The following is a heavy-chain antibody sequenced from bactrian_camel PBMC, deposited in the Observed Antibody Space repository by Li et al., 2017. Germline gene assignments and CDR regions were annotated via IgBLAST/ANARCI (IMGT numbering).Heavy chain of an antibody. CDR3: TILGWNGYESSAWAFGY. CDR1: GFSAGPHS. Sequence: VQLVESGGGLVQPGGSLRLSCAASGFSAGPHSMNWVRQIPGKGLEWVSRVNSGGDSTDYADSVKGRFTISRDNAKNTLYLQLNSLKTEDTAIYYCTILGWNGYESSAWAFGYWGQGTQVTVS. J-gene: IGHJ6*01. CDR2: VNSGGDST. D-gene: IGHD2*01. V-gene: IGHV3S31*01.